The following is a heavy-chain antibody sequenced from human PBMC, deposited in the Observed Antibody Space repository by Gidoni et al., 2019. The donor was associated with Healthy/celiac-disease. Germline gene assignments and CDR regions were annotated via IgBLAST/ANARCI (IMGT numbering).Heavy chain of an antibody. CDR1: GGSFSGYY. CDR3: AREGIAAAVTDY. D-gene: IGHD6-13*01. V-gene: IGHV4-34*01. Sequence: QVQLQQWGAGLLKPSETLSLTCAVYGGSFSGYYWSWILQPPGKGLEWIGEINHSGSTNYNPSLKSRVTISVDTSKNQFSLKLSSVTAADTAVYYCAREGIAAAVTDYWGQGTLVTVSS. CDR2: INHSGST. J-gene: IGHJ4*02.